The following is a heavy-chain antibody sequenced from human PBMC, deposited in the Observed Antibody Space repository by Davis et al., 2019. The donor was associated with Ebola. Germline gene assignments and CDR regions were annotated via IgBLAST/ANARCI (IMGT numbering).Heavy chain of an antibody. Sequence: ETLSLTCAVYGGSFSGYYWSWVRQAPGKGLEWASYISSSSSTIYYADSVKGRFTISRDNAKNSLYLQMNSLRDEDTAVYYCARHSTGVEYSSFLTEWGQGTLVTVSS. D-gene: IGHD6-6*01. J-gene: IGHJ4*02. CDR2: ISSSSSTI. CDR1: GGSFSGYY. CDR3: ARHSTGVEYSSFLTE. V-gene: IGHV3-48*02.